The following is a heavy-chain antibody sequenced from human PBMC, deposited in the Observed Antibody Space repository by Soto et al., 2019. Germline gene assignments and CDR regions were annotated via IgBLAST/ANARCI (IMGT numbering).Heavy chain of an antibody. CDR3: ARDRGLVRGVNRHYGLDV. D-gene: IGHD3-10*01. J-gene: IGHJ6*02. V-gene: IGHV4-31*03. CDR1: GGSISRGGYY. CDR2: IYYSGST. Sequence: SETLSLTYTVSGGSISRGGYYWSWIRQHPGKGLEWIGYIYYSGSTYYNPSLKSRVTISVDTSKNQFSLKLSSVTAADTAVYYCARDRGLVRGVNRHYGLDVCGQGTTVTGSS.